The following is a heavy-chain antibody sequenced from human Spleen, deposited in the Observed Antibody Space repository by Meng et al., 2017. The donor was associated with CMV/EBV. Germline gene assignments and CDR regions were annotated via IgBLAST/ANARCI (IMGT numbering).Heavy chain of an antibody. V-gene: IGHV3-7*01. J-gene: IGHJ3*01. D-gene: IGHD4-17*01. CDR3: ARATHDYGDYADAFDV. Sequence: GESLKISCAASGFTLSKYWMTWVRQAPGKGLEWVANIKEDGSEKNYVDSVKGRFTISRDNAKNSLYLQMNSLRAEDTAVYYCARATHDYGDYADAFDVWGQGTMVTVSS. CDR2: IKEDGSEK. CDR1: GFTLSKYW.